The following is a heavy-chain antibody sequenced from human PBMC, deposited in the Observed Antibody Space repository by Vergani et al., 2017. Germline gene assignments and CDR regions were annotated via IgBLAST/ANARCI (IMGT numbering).Heavy chain of an antibody. J-gene: IGHJ4*02. CDR3: AIHFRGWGIDY. CDR2: IQFDGSNQ. CDR1: GFTLSNYD. Sequence: QVQLVESGGGVVQRGGSLRLSCATSGFTLSNYDMQWIRQGPGKGLEFVAFIQFDGSNQYYADSVKGRFTLSRDFSKNTLYLQMNGLRTDDTATYYCAIHFRGWGIDYWGQGTQVIVSS. V-gene: IGHV3-30*02. D-gene: IGHD3-16*01.